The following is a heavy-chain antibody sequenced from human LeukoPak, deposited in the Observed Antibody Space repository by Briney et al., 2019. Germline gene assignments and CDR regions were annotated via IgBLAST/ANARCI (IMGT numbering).Heavy chain of an antibody. D-gene: IGHD6-19*01. V-gene: IGHV4-39*07. CDR1: GGSISSSSYY. CDR3: ARDNWAVAGTLALDAFDI. Sequence: SETLSLTCTVSGGSISSSSYYWGWIRQPPGKGLEWIGSIYYSGSTYYNPSLKSRVTISVDTSKNQFSLQLNSVTPEDTAVYYCARDNWAVAGTLALDAFDIWGQGTMVTVSS. J-gene: IGHJ3*02. CDR2: IYYSGST.